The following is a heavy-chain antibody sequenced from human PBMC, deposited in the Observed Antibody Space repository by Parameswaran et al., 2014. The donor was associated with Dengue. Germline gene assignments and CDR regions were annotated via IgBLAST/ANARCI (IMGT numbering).Heavy chain of an antibody. Sequence: PGKGLQWIGYVYGSGSTNYNPSLKSRVTISVDTSKNQFSLTLVSMTAADTAVYYCARVPFDEGYYYGLDVWGQGTTVTVSS. CDR3: ARVPFDEGYYYGLDV. V-gene: IGHV4-59*12. CDR2: VYGSGST. J-gene: IGHJ6*02.